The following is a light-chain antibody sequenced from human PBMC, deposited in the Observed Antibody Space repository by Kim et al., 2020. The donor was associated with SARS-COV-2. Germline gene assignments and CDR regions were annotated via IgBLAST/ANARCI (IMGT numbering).Light chain of an antibody. CDR3: QAWDSSKGV. CDR1: KIGSKS. V-gene: IGLV3-21*03. Sequence: VDRGKTARIPGGGNKIGSKSVHCYQQKPGQAPVLVVYDDSDRPSGIPEGFAGSNSGNTATLTISGTQAMDEADYYCQAWDSSKGVFGTGTKVTVL. J-gene: IGLJ1*01. CDR2: DDS.